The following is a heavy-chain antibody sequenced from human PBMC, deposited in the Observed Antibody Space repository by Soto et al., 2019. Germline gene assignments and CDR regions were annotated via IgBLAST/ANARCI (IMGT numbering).Heavy chain of an antibody. Sequence: QVQLVQSGAEVKKPGSSVKVSCKASGGTFSSYTISWVRQAPGQGLEWMGRIIPILGIANYAQKFQGRVTITADRSTSTAYMELSSLRSEDTAVYYCALGGRENIVARSSFRYWGQGTLVTVSS. CDR3: ALGGRENIVARSSFRY. D-gene: IGHD5-12*01. CDR1: GGTFSSYT. V-gene: IGHV1-69*02. J-gene: IGHJ4*02. CDR2: IIPILGIA.